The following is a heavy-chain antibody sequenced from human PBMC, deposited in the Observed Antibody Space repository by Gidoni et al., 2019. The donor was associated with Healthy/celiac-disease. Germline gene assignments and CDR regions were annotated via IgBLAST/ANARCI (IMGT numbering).Heavy chain of an antibody. CDR2: ISSSTSYI. CDR3: ARDISEVGAMHGSEGY. CDR1: EFTFSSHS. D-gene: IGHD1-26*01. Sequence: EVQLVESGGGLVKLGGSLSLSCAASEFTFSSHSMNWVRQDPGKGLEWVSSISSSTSYIFYADSVKGRFTISRDNAKNSLYLQMNSLRAEDTAVYYCARDISEVGAMHGSEGYWGQGTLVTVSS. J-gene: IGHJ4*02. V-gene: IGHV3-21*01.